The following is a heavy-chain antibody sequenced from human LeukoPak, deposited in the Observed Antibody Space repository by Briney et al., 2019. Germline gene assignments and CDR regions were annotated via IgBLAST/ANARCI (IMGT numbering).Heavy chain of an antibody. J-gene: IGHJ6*04. V-gene: IGHV3-48*03. CDR3: AELGITMIGGV. D-gene: IGHD3-10*02. Sequence: PGGSLRLSCAASEFTFSSYEMKWVRQAPGKGLEWVSYISGSGSTIYYADSVKGRFTISRDNSKNTLYLQMNSLRAEDTAVYYCAELGITMIGGVWGKGTTVTISS. CDR1: EFTFSSYE. CDR2: ISGSGSTI.